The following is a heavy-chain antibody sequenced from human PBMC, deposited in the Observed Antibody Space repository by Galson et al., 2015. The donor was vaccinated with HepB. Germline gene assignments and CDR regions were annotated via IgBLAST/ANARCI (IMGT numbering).Heavy chain of an antibody. Sequence: SLRLSCAASGFSFSSYAIHWVRQAPGKGLEWVALISDDGDKKYYADSVKGRFTSSRDNSKNTVHLQMNSLRADDTAVYYCARDHHDFWSGYYHDGGDYHYMDVWGKGTTVTVSS. J-gene: IGHJ6*03. V-gene: IGHV3-30-3*01. CDR3: ARDHHDFWSGYYHDGGDYHYMDV. CDR2: ISDDGDKK. CDR1: GFSFSSYA. D-gene: IGHD3-3*01.